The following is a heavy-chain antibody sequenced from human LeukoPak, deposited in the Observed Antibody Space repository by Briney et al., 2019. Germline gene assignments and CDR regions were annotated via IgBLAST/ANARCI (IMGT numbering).Heavy chain of an antibody. Sequence: SETLSLTCTVSGSSISAYYWTWIRRPAGRGLEWIGRIYTSDNTDYNPSLKSRVTMSVDTSKNQFSLKLTSVTAADTAVYYCARDFDRAGGDYFDYWGQGALVTVSS. D-gene: IGHD2-15*01. J-gene: IGHJ4*02. CDR3: ARDFDRAGGDYFDY. V-gene: IGHV4-4*07. CDR2: IYTSDNT. CDR1: GSSISAYY.